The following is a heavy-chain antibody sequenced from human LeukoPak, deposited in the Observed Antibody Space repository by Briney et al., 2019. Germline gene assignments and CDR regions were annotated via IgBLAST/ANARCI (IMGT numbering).Heavy chain of an antibody. D-gene: IGHD2-21*02. CDR3: ARGRGYCGADCYFNWFDP. CDR2: IYYSGST. J-gene: IGHJ5*02. Sequence: SETLSLTCTVSGGSISSYYWSWIRQPPGKGLEWIGYIYYSGSTNYNPSLKSRVTISVDTSKNQFSLKLSSVTAADTAVYYCARGRGYCGADCYFNWFDPWGQGTLVTVSS. CDR1: GGSISSYY. V-gene: IGHV4-59*12.